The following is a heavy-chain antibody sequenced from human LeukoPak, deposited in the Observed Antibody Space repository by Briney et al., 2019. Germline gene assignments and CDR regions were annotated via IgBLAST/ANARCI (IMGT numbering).Heavy chain of an antibody. J-gene: IGHJ6*02. D-gene: IGHD2-15*01. Sequence: PSETLSLTCTVSGGSISSYYWSWIRQPLGKGLEWIGYIYYSGSTNYNPSLKSRVTISVDTSKNQFSLKLSSVTAADTAVYYCARLTLGSSYAYYYYGMDVWGQGTTVTVSS. V-gene: IGHV4-59*08. CDR3: ARLTLGSSYAYYYYGMDV. CDR2: IYYSGST. CDR1: GGSISSYY.